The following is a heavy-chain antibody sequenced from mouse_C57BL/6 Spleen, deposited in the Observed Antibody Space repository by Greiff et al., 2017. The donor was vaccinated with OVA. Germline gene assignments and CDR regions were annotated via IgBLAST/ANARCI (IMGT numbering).Heavy chain of an antibody. D-gene: IGHD4-1*01. Sequence: EVQVVESEGGLVQPGSSMKLSCTASGFTFSDYYMAWVRQVPEKGLEWVANINYDGSSTYYLDSLKSRFIISRDNAKNILYLQMSSLKSEDTATYYCARVWDDWYFDVWGTGTTVTVSS. J-gene: IGHJ1*03. CDR2: INYDGSST. CDR1: GFTFSDYY. CDR3: ARVWDDWYFDV. V-gene: IGHV5-16*01.